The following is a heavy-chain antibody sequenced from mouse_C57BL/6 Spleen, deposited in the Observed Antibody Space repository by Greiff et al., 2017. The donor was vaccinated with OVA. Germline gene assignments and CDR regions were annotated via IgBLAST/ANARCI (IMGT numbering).Heavy chain of an antibody. Sequence: QVQLQQPGAELVKPGASVKLSCKASGYTFTSYWMQWVKQRPGQGLEWIGEIDPSDSYTNYNQKFKGKATLTVDTSSSTAYMQLSSLTSEDAAFDDCAGVSRPYYAMDYWGQGTSVTVSS. CDR1: GYTFTSYW. V-gene: IGHV1-50*01. CDR2: IDPSDSYT. CDR3: AGVSRPYYAMDY. J-gene: IGHJ4*01.